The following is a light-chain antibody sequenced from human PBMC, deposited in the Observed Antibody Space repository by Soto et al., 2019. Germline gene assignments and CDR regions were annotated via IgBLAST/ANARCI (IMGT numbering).Light chain of an antibody. CDR1: QTISSW. CDR3: QHYNSYSEA. CDR2: DAS. J-gene: IGKJ1*01. Sequence: DIQMTQSPSTLSASVGDRVTITCRASQTISSWLAWYQHKPGKAPKLLIYDASSLESGVPSRFSGSGSGTDFTLTISSLQPDDFATYYCQHYNSYSEAFGQGTKVDI. V-gene: IGKV1-5*01.